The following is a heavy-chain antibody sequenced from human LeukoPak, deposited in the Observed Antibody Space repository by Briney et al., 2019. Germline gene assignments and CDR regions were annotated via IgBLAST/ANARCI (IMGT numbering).Heavy chain of an antibody. CDR2: ISSSGSTI. CDR1: GFTFSSYE. CDR3: ARTWGSSSWYPDAFVI. J-gene: IGHJ3*02. Sequence: GGSLRLSCAASGFTFSSYEMNWVRQAPGKGLEWVSYISSSGSTIYYADSVKGRFTISRDNAKNSLYLQMNSLRAEDTAVYYCARTWGSSSWYPDAFVIWGQGTMVTVSS. V-gene: IGHV3-48*03. D-gene: IGHD6-13*01.